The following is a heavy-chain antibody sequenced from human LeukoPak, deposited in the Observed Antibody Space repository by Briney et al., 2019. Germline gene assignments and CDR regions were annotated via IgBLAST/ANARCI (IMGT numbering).Heavy chain of an antibody. Sequence: RGSLKLSCAASGFSFSDTYINWVRQIPGTGLEWVGLIKNKADRGEIEYAAPVKDRFTISRDDSKNTVYLQMSSLKTEDTAVYYCTTESSGSLPYWGQGTLVTVSS. D-gene: IGHD1-26*01. J-gene: IGHJ4*02. CDR3: TTESSGSLPY. CDR1: GFSFSDTY. CDR2: IKNKADRGEI. V-gene: IGHV3-15*07.